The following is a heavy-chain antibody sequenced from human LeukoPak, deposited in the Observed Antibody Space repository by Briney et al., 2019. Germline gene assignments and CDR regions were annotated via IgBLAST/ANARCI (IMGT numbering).Heavy chain of an antibody. CDR3: ARGYDSSGYYYVGGDYGMDV. J-gene: IGHJ6*02. D-gene: IGHD3-22*01. CDR1: GFTFSSYG. CDR2: IWYDGSNK. Sequence: GGSLRLSCAASGFTFSSYGMHWVRQAPGKGLEWVAVIWYDGSNKYYADSVKGRFTISRDNSKNTLYLQMNSLRAEDTAVYYCARGYDSSGYYYVGGDYGMDVWGRGTTATVSS. V-gene: IGHV3-33*01.